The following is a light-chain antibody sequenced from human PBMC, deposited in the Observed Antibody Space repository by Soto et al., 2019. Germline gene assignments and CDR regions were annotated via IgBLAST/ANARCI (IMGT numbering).Light chain of an antibody. CDR3: QSYDISLSGYM. CDR2: NNV. V-gene: IGLV1-44*01. Sequence: QSVLTQPPSVSGTPGQTVTISCSGGNSNIGTNSVNWYQQLPGTAPKLLIYNNVQRPSGVPDRISGSKSGTSASLAISGLQSEDEADYYCQSYDISLSGYMFGGGTKLTVL. J-gene: IGLJ3*02. CDR1: NSNIGTNS.